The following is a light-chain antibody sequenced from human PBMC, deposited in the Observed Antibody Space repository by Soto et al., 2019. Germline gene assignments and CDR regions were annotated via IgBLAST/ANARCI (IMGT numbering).Light chain of an antibody. V-gene: IGKV1-39*01. Sequence: DIQLTQSPSSLSASVGDRVTITCRASQTINNFLNWYQQKPGKAPKLLIYVASSLQSGVPSRFSGSGSGTDFTLTISSLQPEDSGTYYCQQSYSSFSWTFGQGTKVDMK. J-gene: IGKJ1*01. CDR2: VAS. CDR1: QTINNF. CDR3: QQSYSSFSWT.